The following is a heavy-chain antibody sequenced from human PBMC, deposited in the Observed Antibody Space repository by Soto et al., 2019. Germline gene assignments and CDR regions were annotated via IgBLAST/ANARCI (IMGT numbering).Heavy chain of an antibody. J-gene: IGHJ6*03. CDR2: INPSGGST. Sequence: QVQLVQSGAEVKKPGASVKVSCKASGYTFTSYYMHWVRQAPGQGLEWMGIINPSGGSTSYAQKFQGRAPMTRDTPTSTVSRELSSLRSEDTAVYYCARALKTLEGHLVDYYYSRAVGGKGPTFTVSS. V-gene: IGHV1-46*03. CDR1: GYTFTSYY. CDR3: ARALKTLEGHLVDYYYSRAV. D-gene: IGHD6-6*01.